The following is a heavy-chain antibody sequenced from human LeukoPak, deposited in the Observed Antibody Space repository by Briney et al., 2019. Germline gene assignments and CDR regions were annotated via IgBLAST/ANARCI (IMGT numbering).Heavy chain of an antibody. D-gene: IGHD5-12*01. CDR1: GFTFSRFG. Sequence: PGRSLRLSCAASGFTFSRFGFNWVRQAPGKGLEWISYISSTSSATYYADSVKGRFTISRDNAKNSLYLQMNSLRAEDSAIYYCVRDIDYSGSSEVDYWGQGTLVTVSS. V-gene: IGHV3-48*03. CDR2: ISSTSSAT. CDR3: VRDIDYSGSSEVDY. J-gene: IGHJ4*02.